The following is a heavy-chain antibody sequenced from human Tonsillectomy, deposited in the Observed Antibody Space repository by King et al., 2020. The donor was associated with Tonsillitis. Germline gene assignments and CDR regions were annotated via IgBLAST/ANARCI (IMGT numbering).Heavy chain of an antibody. V-gene: IGHV1-46*03. D-gene: IGHD3-16*01. CDR2: LNPSDGTR. CDR1: GYTFTSYY. CDR3: ARDRSLQLSFGPDY. J-gene: IGHJ4*02. Sequence: QLVQSGAEVKKPGASVKVSCRASGYTFTSYYIHWVRQAPGQGLEWRVVLNPSDGTRSYAQKFLGRVTMPRDTSTSTLYMHLSGLRSEDAAVYYCARDRSLQLSFGPDYWGQGTLVTVSS.